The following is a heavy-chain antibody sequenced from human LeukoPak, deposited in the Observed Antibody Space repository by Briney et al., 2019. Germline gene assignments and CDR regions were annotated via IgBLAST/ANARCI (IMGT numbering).Heavy chain of an antibody. Sequence: GGSLRLSCAASGFTFSTYSMTWVRQAPGKGLEWLSYIPSGSGTIYYADPVKGRFTISRDNAKNSPYLQMNNLRDADTAVYYCARRTSLSGLDYWGQGTLVTVSS. D-gene: IGHD2-2*01. CDR3: ARRTSLSGLDY. CDR2: IPSGSGTI. J-gene: IGHJ4*02. CDR1: GFTFSTYS. V-gene: IGHV3-48*02.